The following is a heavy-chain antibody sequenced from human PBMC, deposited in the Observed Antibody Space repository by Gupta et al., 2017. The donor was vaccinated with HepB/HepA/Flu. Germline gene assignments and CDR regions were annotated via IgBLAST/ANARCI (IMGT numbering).Heavy chain of an antibody. CDR2: INHRGKT. J-gene: IGHJ4*02. Sequence: QVQLQQLGAGLLKPSETLSLTCVVYGGSFSGYYWSWIRQPPGRGLEWIGDINHRGKTNYNPALKSRVTISVDTSKNQLSLKLSSVTAADTAVYYCARGRRDGYYTPPGYGGQGTLVMVYS. V-gene: IGHV4-34*01. CDR3: ARGRRDGYYTPPGY. CDR1: GGSFSGYY. D-gene: IGHD3-3*01.